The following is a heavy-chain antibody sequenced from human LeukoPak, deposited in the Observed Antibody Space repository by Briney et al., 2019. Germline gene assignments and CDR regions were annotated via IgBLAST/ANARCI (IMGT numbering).Heavy chain of an antibody. CDR3: AKGVEMATIGV. J-gene: IGHJ4*02. CDR2: ISYDGSDK. V-gene: IGHV3-30*18. CDR1: GFTFSSYG. Sequence: GGSLRLSCAASGFTFSSYGMHWVRQAPGKGLEWVAVISYDGSDKYYADSVKGRFTISRDNSKNTLYLQMNSLRAEDTAVYYCAKGVEMATIGVWGQGTLVTVSS. D-gene: IGHD5-24*01.